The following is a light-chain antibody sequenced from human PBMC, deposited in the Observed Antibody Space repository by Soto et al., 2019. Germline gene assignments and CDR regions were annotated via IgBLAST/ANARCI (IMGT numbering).Light chain of an antibody. J-gene: IGLJ1*01. Sequence: QSVLTQPASVSGSPEQSITISCTGTSSDVGGYNYVSWYQQHPGKAPKLMIYEVSNRPLGVSNRFSGSKSGNTASLTISGLQAEDEADYYCTSYTSSSTLDVFGTGTKVTVL. V-gene: IGLV2-14*01. CDR2: EVS. CDR3: TSYTSSSTLDV. CDR1: SSDVGGYNY.